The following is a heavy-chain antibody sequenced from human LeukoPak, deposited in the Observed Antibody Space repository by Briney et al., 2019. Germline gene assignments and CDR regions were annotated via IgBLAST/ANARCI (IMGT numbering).Heavy chain of an antibody. D-gene: IGHD3-3*01. CDR2: INPNSGGT. J-gene: IGHJ4*02. CDR3: ARVQFDFWSGSKNYYFDY. Sequence: ASVKVSCKASGYTFTGYYMHWVRQAPGQGLEWMGWINPNSGGTNYAQKFQGRVTMTRDTSISTAYMELSGLRSDDTAVYYCARVQFDFWSGSKNYYFDYWGQGTLITVFS. CDR1: GYTFTGYY. V-gene: IGHV1-2*02.